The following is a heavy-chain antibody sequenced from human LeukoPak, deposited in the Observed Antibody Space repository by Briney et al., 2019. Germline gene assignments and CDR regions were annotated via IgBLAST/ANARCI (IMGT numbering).Heavy chain of an antibody. J-gene: IGHJ4*02. CDR3: ARSGMKNSGWSDY. CDR1: GGSISSSNW. D-gene: IGHD6-19*01. V-gene: IGHV4-4*02. Sequence: PSETLSLTCAVSGGSISSSNWWSWVRQPPGKGLEWIGEIYHSGSTNYNPSLKSRVTISVDKSKNQFSLKLSSVTAADTAVYYCARSGMKNSGWSDYWGQGTLVTVSS. CDR2: IYHSGST.